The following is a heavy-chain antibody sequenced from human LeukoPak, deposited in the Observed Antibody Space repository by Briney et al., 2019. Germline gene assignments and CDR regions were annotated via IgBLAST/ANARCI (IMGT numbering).Heavy chain of an antibody. D-gene: IGHD3-10*01. J-gene: IGHJ6*02. CDR1: GFTFNSYA. V-gene: IGHV3-30-3*01. Sequence: GGSLRLSCAASGFTFNSYAMHWVRQAPGKGLEWVAVISNDGSNSYYADSVKGRFTISRDNSKNTLYLQMNSLRAEDTAVYYCARDYGSGSYGSYYYGMDVWGQGTTVTVSS. CDR3: ARDYGSGSYGSYYYGMDV. CDR2: ISNDGSNS.